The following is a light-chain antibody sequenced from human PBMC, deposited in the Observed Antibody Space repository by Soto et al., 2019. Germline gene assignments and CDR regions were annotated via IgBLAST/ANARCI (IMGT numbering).Light chain of an antibody. V-gene: IGKV3-20*01. CDR3: QQYGRSPPYI. CDR2: GAS. J-gene: IGKJ2*01. CDR1: QSIIGNY. Sequence: VLTQSPGTLSLSPGERGTLSCRASQSIIGNYLAWYQQKPGQAPRLLIYGASSRATGIPDRFSGSGSGTDFTLTISRLEPEDFAVYFCQQYGRSPPYIFGQGTKVDIK.